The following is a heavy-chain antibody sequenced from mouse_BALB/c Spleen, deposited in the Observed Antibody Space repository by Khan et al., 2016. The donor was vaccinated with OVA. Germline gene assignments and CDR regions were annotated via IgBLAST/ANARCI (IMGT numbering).Heavy chain of an antibody. D-gene: IGHD2-13*01. CDR2: IWAGGST. Sequence: QVQLKESGPGLVALSQSLSITCSVSGFSLITYGVHWVRQSPGKGLEWLGIIWAGGSTNYNSALMSRLSISKDNSKSQVFLKMNSLQTDDTAMYYCARETAYYGDYEAMDYWGQGTSVTVSS. V-gene: IGHV2-9*02. J-gene: IGHJ4*01. CDR3: ARETAYYGDYEAMDY. CDR1: GFSLITYG.